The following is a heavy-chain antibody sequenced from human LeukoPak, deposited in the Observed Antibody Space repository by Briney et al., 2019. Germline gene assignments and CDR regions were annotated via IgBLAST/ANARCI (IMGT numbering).Heavy chain of an antibody. CDR1: GYTFTGYY. J-gene: IGHJ4*02. Sequence: ASVKVSCKASGYTFTGYYMHWVRQAPGQGLEWMGWINPNSGGTNYAQKFQGRVTTTRDTSISTAYMELSRLRSDDTAVYYCAVYCSGGSCYSKNYFDYWGQGTLVTVSS. D-gene: IGHD2-15*01. V-gene: IGHV1-2*02. CDR2: INPNSGGT. CDR3: AVYCSGGSCYSKNYFDY.